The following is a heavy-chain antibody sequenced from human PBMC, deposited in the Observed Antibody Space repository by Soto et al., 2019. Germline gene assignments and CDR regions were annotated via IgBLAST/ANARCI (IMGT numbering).Heavy chain of an antibody. CDR1: GFTVSNNY. CDR2: IYSGDST. CDR3: ARVDVGVAQRPPVY. V-gene: IGHV3-66*01. Sequence: EVQLVESGGGLVQPGGSLRLSCAASGFTVSNNYMNWVRQAPGKGLQWASVIYSGDSTYYADSVKGRFIISRDHSENTLYLQMNSLRVEDTAVYYCARVDVGVAQRPPVYWGQGTLVTVSS. D-gene: IGHD2-21*01. J-gene: IGHJ4*02.